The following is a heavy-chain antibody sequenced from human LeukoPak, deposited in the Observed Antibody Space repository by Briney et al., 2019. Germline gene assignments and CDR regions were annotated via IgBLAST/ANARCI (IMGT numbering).Heavy chain of an antibody. CDR2: INHSGST. D-gene: IGHD2-2*01. V-gene: IGHV4-39*07. Sequence: PSETLSLTCTVSGGSISSGGYYWSWIRQPPGKGLEWIGEINHSGSTNYNPSLKSRVTISVDTSKNQFSLKLSSVTAADTAVYYCARGQYKDCSSTSCYLDWFDPWGQGTLVTVSS. CDR1: GGSISSGGYY. J-gene: IGHJ5*02. CDR3: ARGQYKDCSSTSCYLDWFDP.